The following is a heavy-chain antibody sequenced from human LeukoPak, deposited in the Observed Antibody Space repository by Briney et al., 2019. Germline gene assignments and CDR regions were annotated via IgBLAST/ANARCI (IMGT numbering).Heavy chain of an antibody. V-gene: IGHV1-2*02. J-gene: IGHJ5*02. CDR1: GYTFTGYY. D-gene: IGHD4-17*01. CDR3: ARDKTPTVTRGIWFDP. CDR2: INPNSGGT. Sequence: ASVKVSCKASGYTFTGYYMHWVRQAPGQGLEWMGWINPNSGGTNYAQKFQGRVTMTRDTSISTAYMELSRLRSDDTAVYYCARDKTPTVTRGIWFDPWGQGTLVTVSS.